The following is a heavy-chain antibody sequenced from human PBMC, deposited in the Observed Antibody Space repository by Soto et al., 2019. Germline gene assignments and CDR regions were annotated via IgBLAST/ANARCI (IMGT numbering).Heavy chain of an antibody. D-gene: IGHD3-22*01. Sequence: LSLTCTVSGGSISSGDYYWSWIRQPPGKGLEWIGYIYYSGSTYYNPSLKSRVTISVDTSKNQFSLKLSSVTAADTAVYYCAGGEVGYDSSGYYSWDYFDYWGQGTLVTVSS. J-gene: IGHJ4*02. CDR1: GGSISSGDYY. V-gene: IGHV4-30-4*01. CDR2: IYYSGST. CDR3: AGGEVGYDSSGYYSWDYFDY.